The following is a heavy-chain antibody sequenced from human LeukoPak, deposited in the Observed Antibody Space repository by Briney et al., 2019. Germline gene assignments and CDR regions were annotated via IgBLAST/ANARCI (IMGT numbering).Heavy chain of an antibody. Sequence: PGGSLRLSCAASGFTFSGSAMHWVRQASGKGLEWVGRIRSKANSYATAYAASVKGRFTISRDDSKNTAYLQMNSLRTEDTAVYYCTRHGGSYYGPYWGQGTLVTVSS. CDR1: GFTFSGSA. D-gene: IGHD1-26*01. J-gene: IGHJ4*02. CDR2: IRSKANSYAT. CDR3: TRHGGSYYGPY. V-gene: IGHV3-73*01.